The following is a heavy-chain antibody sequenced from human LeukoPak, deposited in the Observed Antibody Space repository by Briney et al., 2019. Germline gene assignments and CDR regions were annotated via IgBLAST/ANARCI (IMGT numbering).Heavy chain of an antibody. CDR3: ARAGGLPIAAAPIDC. Sequence: GGSLRLSCAASGFTVSNNYMTWVRQAPGKGLEWVSTLYSGGGTFYADSVKGRFTISRDNSKNTLDLHMSSLRAEDTAVYYCARAGGLPIAAAPIDCWGQGTLVTVSS. J-gene: IGHJ4*02. CDR2: LYSGGGT. V-gene: IGHV3-53*01. D-gene: IGHD6-25*01. CDR1: GFTVSNNY.